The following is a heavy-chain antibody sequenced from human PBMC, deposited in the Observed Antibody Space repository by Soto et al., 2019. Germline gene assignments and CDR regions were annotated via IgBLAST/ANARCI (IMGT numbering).Heavy chain of an antibody. CDR3: ARSGGSYNFDS. J-gene: IGHJ4*02. Sequence: ETLSLTCTVSSGSVSTYYWSWIRQPAGKGLEWIGRIFINGNTNYNPSLRSRVTMSVDTSKGQFSLNLTSVTAADTAVYFCARSGGSYNFDSWGQGILVTVSS. V-gene: IGHV4-4*07. D-gene: IGHD1-26*01. CDR2: IFINGNT. CDR1: SGSVSTYY.